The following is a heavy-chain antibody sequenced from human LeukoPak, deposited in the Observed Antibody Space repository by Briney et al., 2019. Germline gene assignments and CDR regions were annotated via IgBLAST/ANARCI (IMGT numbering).Heavy chain of an antibody. Sequence: GGSLRLSCAASGFTFSSYWMSWVRQAPGKGLEWVANIKQDGSEKYYVDSVKGRFTISRDNAKNSLYLQMNSLRAEDTAVYYCARSCVWGSYRLDDWGQGTLVTVSS. CDR2: IKQDGSEK. V-gene: IGHV3-7*01. D-gene: IGHD3-16*02. J-gene: IGHJ4*02. CDR3: ARSCVWGSYRLDD. CDR1: GFTFSSYW.